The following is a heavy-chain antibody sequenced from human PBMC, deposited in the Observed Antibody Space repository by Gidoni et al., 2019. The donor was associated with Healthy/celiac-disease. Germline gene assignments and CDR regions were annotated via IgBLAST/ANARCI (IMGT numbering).Heavy chain of an antibody. CDR2: INHSGST. J-gene: IGHJ5*02. D-gene: IGHD3-22*01. CDR3: ARGGRKNYYDSSGYYPRGFDP. Sequence: QVQLQQWGAGLLKPSETLSLTCAVYGGSFSGYYWSWIRQPPGKGLEWIGEINHSGSTNYNPSLKSRVTISVDTSKNQFSLKLSSVTAADTAVYYCARGGRKNYYDSSGYYPRGFDPWGQGTLVTVSS. CDR1: GGSFSGYY. V-gene: IGHV4-34*01.